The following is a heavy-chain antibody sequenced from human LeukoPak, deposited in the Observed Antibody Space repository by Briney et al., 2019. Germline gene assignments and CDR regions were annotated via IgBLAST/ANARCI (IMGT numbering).Heavy chain of an antibody. CDR2: ITSSGSTI. V-gene: IGHV3-48*04. CDR1: GFTFNNYI. CDR3: ARQWQVTFDI. D-gene: IGHD6-19*01. Sequence: GGSLRLSCAASGFTFNNYIIHWVRQAPGKGLEWVSYITSSGSTIYYADSMKGRFTISRDNAKNSLYLQMNSLRAEDTAVYYCARQWQVTFDIWGQGTMVTVSS. J-gene: IGHJ3*02.